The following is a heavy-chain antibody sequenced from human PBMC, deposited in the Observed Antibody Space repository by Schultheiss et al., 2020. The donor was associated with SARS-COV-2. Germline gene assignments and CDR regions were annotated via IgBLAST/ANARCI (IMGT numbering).Heavy chain of an antibody. CDR3: ARGRGAALLGGMDV. D-gene: IGHD6-6*01. CDR2: IYYSGST. CDR1: GGSISSGGYS. Sequence: SETLSLTCAVSGGSISSGGYSWSWIRQHPGKGLEWIGYIYYSGSTYYNPSLKSRVTISVDKSKNQFSLKLSSVTAADTAVYYCARGRGAALLGGMDVWGQGTTVTVSS. V-gene: IGHV4-31*11. J-gene: IGHJ6*02.